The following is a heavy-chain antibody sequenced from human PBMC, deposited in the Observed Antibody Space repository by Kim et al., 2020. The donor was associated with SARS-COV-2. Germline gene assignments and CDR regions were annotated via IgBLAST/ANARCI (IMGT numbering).Heavy chain of an antibody. Sequence: GGSLRLSCAASGFTFRYYAMHWVRQAPGKGLEWVAVISDDGSYTHYADSVKGRFTISRDNSENTMYLQMNSLRIDDTAVYYCAREKGGNLAWPPDLYYWGAGTQVTVSP. CDR1: GFTFRYYA. V-gene: IGHV3-30*04. D-gene: IGHD3-16*01. CDR3: AREKGGNLAWPPDLYY. J-gene: IGHJ4*02. CDR2: ISDDGSYT.